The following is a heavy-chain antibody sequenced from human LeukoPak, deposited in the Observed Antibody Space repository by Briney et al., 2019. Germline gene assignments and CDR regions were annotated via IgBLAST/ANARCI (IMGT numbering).Heavy chain of an antibody. D-gene: IGHD3-3*01. CDR2: IKHDGSEK. CDR3: ATDRGWRTSGYYLYYFEY. V-gene: IGHV3-7*01. CDR1: GFIFTNYF. Sequence: GGSLRLSCAASGFIFTNYFMSWVRQAPGKGLEWVASIKHDGSEKYYVDSVRGRFTISRDNTMNSLYLQMGSLRAEDTAVYYCATDRGWRTSGYYLYYFEYWGQGTLVTYSS. J-gene: IGHJ4*02.